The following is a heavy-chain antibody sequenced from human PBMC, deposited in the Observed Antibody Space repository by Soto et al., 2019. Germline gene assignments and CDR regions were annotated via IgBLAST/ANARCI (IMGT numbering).Heavy chain of an antibody. CDR2: ISGSGGIT. CDR3: AKGQRLFTDNWFDP. J-gene: IGHJ5*02. V-gene: IGHV3-23*01. CDR1: GITFGSRA. Sequence: GGSLRLSCVASGITFGSRAMSWVRQAPGKGLEWVSVISGSGGITYYADSVKGRFTISRDNSKNTLFLQMNSLRAEDTAVYYCAKGQRLFTDNWFDPWGQGTPVTVSS. D-gene: IGHD3-22*01.